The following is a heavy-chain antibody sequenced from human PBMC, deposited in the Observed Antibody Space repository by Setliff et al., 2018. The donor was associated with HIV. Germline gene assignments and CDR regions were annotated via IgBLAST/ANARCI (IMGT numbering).Heavy chain of an antibody. CDR2: IYTSRNT. V-gene: IGHV4-61*09. Sequence: SETLSLTCTVSGGSISSGSYYWSWIRQPAGKGLEWIGHIYTSRNTNYNPSLKSRVTISVETSKNQFSLKLNSVTAADTAVYYCARDPGGLYCTSASCQGGCFDPWGQGTLVTVSS. J-gene: IGHJ5*02. CDR1: GGSISSGSYY. D-gene: IGHD2-2*01. CDR3: ARDPGGLYCTSASCQGGCFDP.